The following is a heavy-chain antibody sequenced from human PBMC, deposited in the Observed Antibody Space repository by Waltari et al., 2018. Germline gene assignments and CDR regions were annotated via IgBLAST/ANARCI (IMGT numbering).Heavy chain of an antibody. CDR2: IYYSGST. D-gene: IGHD6-19*01. V-gene: IGHV4-59*01. CDR1: GGSISSYY. Sequence: QVQLQESGPGLVKPSETLSLTCTVSGGSISSYYWSWIRQPPGKGLEWIGYIYYSGSTNYNPTRKSRVTISVDTSKNQFSLKLSSVTAADTAVYYCARVVDGYSSGWDLDYWGQGTLVTVSS. J-gene: IGHJ4*02. CDR3: ARVVDGYSSGWDLDY.